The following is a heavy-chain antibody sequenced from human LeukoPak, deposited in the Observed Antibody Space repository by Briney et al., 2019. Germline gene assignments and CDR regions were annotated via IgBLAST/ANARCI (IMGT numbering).Heavy chain of an antibody. D-gene: IGHD3-10*01. CDR1: GLAFSSYW. V-gene: IGHV3-7*01. J-gene: IGHJ4*02. CDR2: IKQDGSVK. CDR3: VREWLGNS. Sequence: RGSLRLSCAASGLAFSSYWMGWVRQAPGKGLEWVANIKQDGSVKNYVDSVKGRFTISRDNAKSSLYLQMNSLRAEDTAVYYCVREWLGNSWGQGTLVTVSS.